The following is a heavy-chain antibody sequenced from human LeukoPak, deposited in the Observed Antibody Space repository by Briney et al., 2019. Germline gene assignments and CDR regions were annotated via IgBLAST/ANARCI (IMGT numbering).Heavy chain of an antibody. V-gene: IGHV3-9*01. CDR3: AKDMTGSSGYSDY. CDR2: ISWNSGSI. Sequence: GRSLRLSCAASGFTFDDYAMHWVRQAPGKGLEWVSGISWNSGSIGYADSVKGRFTISRDNARNSLYLQMNSLRAEDTALYHCAKDMTGSSGYSDYWGQGTLVTVSS. D-gene: IGHD3-22*01. CDR1: GFTFDDYA. J-gene: IGHJ4*02.